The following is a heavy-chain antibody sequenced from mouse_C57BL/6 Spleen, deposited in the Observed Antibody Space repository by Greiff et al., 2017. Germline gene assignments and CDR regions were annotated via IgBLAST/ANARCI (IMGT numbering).Heavy chain of an antibody. CDR1: GFTFSDYY. CDR2: INYDGSST. Sequence: EVMLVESEGGLVQPGSSMKLSCTASGFTFSDYYMAWVRQVPEKGLEWVANINYDGSSTYYLDSLKSRFIISRDNAKNILYLQMSSLKSEDTATYYCARDGSGSSPYYFDYWGQGTTRTVSS. CDR3: ARDGSGSSPYYFDY. D-gene: IGHD1-1*01. V-gene: IGHV5-16*01. J-gene: IGHJ2*01.